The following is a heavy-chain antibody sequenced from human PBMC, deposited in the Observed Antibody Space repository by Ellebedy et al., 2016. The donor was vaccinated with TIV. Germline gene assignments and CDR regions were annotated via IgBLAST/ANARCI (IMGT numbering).Heavy chain of an antibody. J-gene: IGHJ4*02. Sequence: MPSETLSLTCTVSGGSISSGGYFWSWIRQRPGKGLEWIGYIYHSGYAYYNPSLRSRVTISVDTSKNQFSLKLSSVTAADTAVFYCARDLGRYSYFDYWGQGTLVTVSS. D-gene: IGHD2-21*01. V-gene: IGHV4-31*03. CDR3: ARDLGRYSYFDY. CDR1: GGSISSGGYF. CDR2: IYHSGYA.